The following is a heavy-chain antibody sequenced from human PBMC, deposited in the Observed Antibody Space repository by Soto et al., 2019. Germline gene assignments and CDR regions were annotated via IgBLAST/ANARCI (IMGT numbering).Heavy chain of an antibody. J-gene: IGHJ6*02. V-gene: IGHV3-7*03. CDR1: GFTFSSYW. CDR2: IKQDGGEK. CDR3: AKRNYGSGSYYYYYYGMDV. D-gene: IGHD3-10*01. Sequence: PGGSLRLSCAASGFTFSSYWMSWVRQAPGKGLEWVANIKQDGGEKYYVDTVKGRFTITRDNSKNKLYLQMNSLKDEDTAVFYFAKRNYGSGSYYYYYYGMDVWGQGTTVTVSS.